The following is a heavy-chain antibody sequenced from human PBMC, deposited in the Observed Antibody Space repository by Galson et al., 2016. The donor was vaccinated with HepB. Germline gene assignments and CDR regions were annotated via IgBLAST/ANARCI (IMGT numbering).Heavy chain of an antibody. J-gene: IGHJ6*02. CDR1: GFTFRTYD. V-gene: IGHV3-13*01. CDR2: IGTAGDT. CDR3: ARGPYRRSSFYYGMDV. D-gene: IGHD3-10*01. Sequence: SLRLSCAASGFTFRTYDMHWARQTKTKGLEWVSAIGTAGDTYYPDSVKGRFTISRENAKNSLYPQMNSLRAGDTAVYYCARGPYRRSSFYYGMDVWGQGTTVTVSS.